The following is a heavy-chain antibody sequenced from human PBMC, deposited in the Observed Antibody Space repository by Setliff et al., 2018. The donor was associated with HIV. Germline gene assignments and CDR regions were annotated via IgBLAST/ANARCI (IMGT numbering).Heavy chain of an antibody. CDR1: GGSISSSNW. CDR3: ARARDIAVAGYFDY. CDR2: IYHSGST. V-gene: IGHV4-4*02. Sequence: SETLSLTCAVSGGSISSSNWWSWVRRPPGKGLEWIGEIYHSGSTNYNPSLKSRVTISVDKSKNQFSLKLSSVTAADTAVYYCARARDIAVAGYFDYWGQGTLVTVS. J-gene: IGHJ4*02. D-gene: IGHD6-19*01.